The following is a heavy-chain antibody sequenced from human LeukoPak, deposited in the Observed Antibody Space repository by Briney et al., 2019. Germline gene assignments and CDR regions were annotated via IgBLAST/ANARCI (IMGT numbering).Heavy chain of an antibody. J-gene: IGHJ4*02. CDR3: ARLPKGYNWNPYVDY. V-gene: IGHV4-38-2*02. CDR1: GYSISSGYY. D-gene: IGHD1-1*01. CDR2: IYHSGST. Sequence: SETLSLTCTVSGYSISSGYYWGWIRQPPGKGLEWIGSIYHSGSTYYNPSLKSRVTISVDTSKNQFSLKLSSVTAADTAVYYCARLPKGYNWNPYVDYWGQGTLVTVSS.